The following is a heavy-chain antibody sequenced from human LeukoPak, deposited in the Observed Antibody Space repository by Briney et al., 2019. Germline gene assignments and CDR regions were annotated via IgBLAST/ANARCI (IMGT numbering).Heavy chain of an antibody. Sequence: GGSLRLSCAASGFTFSSYSMNWVRQAPGKGLEWVSSISSSSTSIYYADSVKGRFTISRDNAKNSLYLQVNGLGAEDTAVYYCARDSKLYCSSTSCYMDVWRKGTTVTVSS. D-gene: IGHD2-2*01. V-gene: IGHV3-21*01. CDR1: GFTFSSYS. J-gene: IGHJ6*04. CDR2: ISSSSTSI. CDR3: ARDSKLYCSSTSCYMDV.